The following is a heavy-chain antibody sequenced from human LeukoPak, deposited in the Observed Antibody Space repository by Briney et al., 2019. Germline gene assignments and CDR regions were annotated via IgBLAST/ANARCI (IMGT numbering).Heavy chain of an antibody. CDR1: GVSISSSSYY. V-gene: IGHV4-39*01. CDR2: IYYGGST. Sequence: PSETLSLTCTVSGVSISSSSYYWGWIRQPPGKGLEWIGSIYYGGSTYYNPSLKSRVTISVDTSKNQFSLKLTSVTAAETAVYYCARGRSIDYFDFWGQGTLVTVPS. J-gene: IGHJ4*02. D-gene: IGHD2-21*01. CDR3: ARGRSIDYFDF.